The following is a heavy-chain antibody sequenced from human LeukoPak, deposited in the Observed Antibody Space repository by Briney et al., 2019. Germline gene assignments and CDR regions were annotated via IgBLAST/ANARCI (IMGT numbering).Heavy chain of an antibody. J-gene: IGHJ3*02. CDR1: GYRFTSYW. D-gene: IGHD1-26*01. Sequence: PGESLQISCQGSGYRFTSYWIGWVRQVPGKDLGWMGIIYPGDSDTRYSPSFQGQVTISADKSINTAYLQWSSLKASDTAMYYCARQGGSYPDAFDIWGQGTMVTVSS. CDR2: IYPGDSDT. V-gene: IGHV5-51*01. CDR3: ARQGGSYPDAFDI.